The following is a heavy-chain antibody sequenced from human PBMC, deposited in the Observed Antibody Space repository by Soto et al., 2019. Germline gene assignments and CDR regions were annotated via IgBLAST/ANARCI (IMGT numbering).Heavy chain of an antibody. J-gene: IGHJ5*02. CDR2: IIPIFGTA. V-gene: IGHV1-69*13. CDR1: GGTFSSYA. D-gene: IGHD5-18*01. Sequence: GASVKVSCKASGGTFSSYAISWVRQAPGQGLEWMGGIIPIFGTANYAQKFQGRVTITADESTSTAYMELSSLRSEDTAVYYCARDVDTAPPGWFDPWGQGTLVTVSS. CDR3: ARDVDTAPPGWFDP.